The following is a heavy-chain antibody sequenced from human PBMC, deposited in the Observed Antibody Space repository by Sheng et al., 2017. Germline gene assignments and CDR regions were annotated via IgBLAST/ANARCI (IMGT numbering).Heavy chain of an antibody. CDR2: ISSSSSYI. V-gene: IGHV3-21*01. CDR3: ARDIAAAGRGVTR. J-gene: IGHJ4*02. CDR1: GFTFSSYS. D-gene: IGHD6-13*01. Sequence: EVQLVESGGGLVKPGGSLRLSCAASGFTFSSYSMNWVRQAPGKGLEWVSSISSSSSYIYYADSVKGRFTISRDNAKNSLYLQMNSLRAEDTAVYYCARDIAAAGRGVTRWGQGTLVTVSS.